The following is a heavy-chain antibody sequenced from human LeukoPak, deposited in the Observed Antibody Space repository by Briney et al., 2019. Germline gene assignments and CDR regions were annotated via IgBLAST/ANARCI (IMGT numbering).Heavy chain of an antibody. CDR2: INHSGSI. CDR3: ARGHGSGSPGCWFDP. J-gene: IGHJ5*02. D-gene: IGHD3-10*01. V-gene: IGHV4-34*01. Sequence: SETLSLTCAVYGGSFSGYYWSWIRQPPGKGLEWIGEINHSGSINYNPSLKSRVTISVDTSKNQFSLKLSSVTAADTAAYYCARGHGSGSPGCWFDPWGQGTLVTVSS. CDR1: GGSFSGYY.